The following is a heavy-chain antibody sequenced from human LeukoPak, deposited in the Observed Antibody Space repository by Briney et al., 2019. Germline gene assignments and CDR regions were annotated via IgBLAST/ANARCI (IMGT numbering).Heavy chain of an antibody. Sequence: SVKVSCKASGYTFTSYDISWVRQAPGQGLEWMGGIIPIFGTANYAQKFQGRVTITADESTSTAYMELSSLRSEDTAVYYCVFSGSYYKGWFDPWGQGTLVTVSS. D-gene: IGHD3-10*01. CDR1: GYTFTSYD. CDR3: VFSGSYYKGWFDP. CDR2: IIPIFGTA. J-gene: IGHJ5*02. V-gene: IGHV1-69*13.